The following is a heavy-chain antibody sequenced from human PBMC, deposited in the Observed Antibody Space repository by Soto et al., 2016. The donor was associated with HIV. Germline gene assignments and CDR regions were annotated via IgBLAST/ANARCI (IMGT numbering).Heavy chain of an antibody. J-gene: IGHJ6*03. CDR2: IRSKAYGGTT. D-gene: IGHD3-3*01. Sequence: EVQLVESGGGLVQPGRSLRLSCTGSGFTFDDYAMNWVRQAPGKGLEWVGFIRSKAYGGTTEYAASVKGRFTISRDDSKSIAYLQMNSLKTEDTAVYYCTRAETYYDFLEWLWGTRYYFYYMDSGAKGPRSPSP. V-gene: IGHV3-49*04. CDR1: GFTFDDYA. CDR3: TRAETYYDFLEWLWGTRYYFYYMDS.